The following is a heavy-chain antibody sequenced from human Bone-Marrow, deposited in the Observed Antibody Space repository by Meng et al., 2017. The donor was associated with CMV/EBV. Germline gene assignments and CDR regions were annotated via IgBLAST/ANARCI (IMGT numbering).Heavy chain of an antibody. D-gene: IGHD3-9*01. CDR3: ARDLTNGMDV. V-gene: IGHV3-74*01. Sequence: GESLKISCAASGFTFSSYWVHWVRQAPGKGLVWVSRLDSDGSITSYADSVKGRFTISRDNAKNTLYLRMNSLRAEDTAVYYCARDLTNGMDVWGQGTTVTVSS. CDR2: LDSDGSIT. CDR1: GFTFSSYW. J-gene: IGHJ6*02.